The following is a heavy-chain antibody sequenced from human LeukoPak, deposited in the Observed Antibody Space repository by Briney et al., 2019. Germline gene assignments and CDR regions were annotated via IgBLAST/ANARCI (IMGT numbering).Heavy chain of an antibody. CDR3: AREGEQLGPYYFDY. Sequence: ESGPTLVKPSETLSLTCTVSGASISSYYWSWIRQPAGKGLEWIGRMYRTGDTNYNPSLKSRVTISVDTSKNQFSLELSSVTAADTAVYYCAREGEQLGPYYFDYWGQGTLVTVSS. CDR2: MYRTGDT. D-gene: IGHD6-6*01. V-gene: IGHV4-4*07. CDR1: GASISSYY. J-gene: IGHJ4*02.